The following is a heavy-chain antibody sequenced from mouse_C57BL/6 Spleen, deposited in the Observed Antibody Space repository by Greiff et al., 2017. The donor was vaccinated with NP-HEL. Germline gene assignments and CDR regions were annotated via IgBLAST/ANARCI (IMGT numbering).Heavy chain of an antibody. J-gene: IGHJ2*01. Sequence: QVQLQQSGAELVRPGASVTLSCKASGYTFTDYEMHWVKQTPVHGLEWIGAIDPETGGTAYNQKFKGKAILTADKSSSTAYMEHRSLPPEDSAAYYCTRATGDSWGHGTPLTVSS. V-gene: IGHV1-15*01. CDR3: TRATGDS. CDR2: IDPETGGT. D-gene: IGHD4-1*01. CDR1: GYTFTDYE.